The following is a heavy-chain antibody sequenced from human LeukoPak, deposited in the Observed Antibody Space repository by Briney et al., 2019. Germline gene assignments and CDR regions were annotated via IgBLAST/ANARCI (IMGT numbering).Heavy chain of an antibody. CDR1: GNYW. Sequence: GGSLRLSCAASGNYWMHWVRQAPGKGLVWASHINSDGSWTSYADSVKGRFTISKDNAKNTVYLQMNNLRAEDTAVYYCVSFYETYWGRGTLVTVSS. D-gene: IGHD2-2*01. J-gene: IGHJ4*02. CDR2: INSDGSWT. V-gene: IGHV3-74*01. CDR3: VSFYETY.